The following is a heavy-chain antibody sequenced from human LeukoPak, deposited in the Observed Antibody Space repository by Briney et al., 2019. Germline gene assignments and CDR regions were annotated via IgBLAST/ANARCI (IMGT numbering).Heavy chain of an antibody. Sequence: SETLSLTCAVYGGSFIPYYRSWIRQPPGKGLEWIGEINHSGSTNYNPSLKSRVTISVDTSKNQFSLKLSSVTAADTAVYYCARGGFYCGGDCYVDYWGQGTLVTVSS. V-gene: IGHV4-34*01. CDR1: GGSFIPYY. CDR2: INHSGST. J-gene: IGHJ4*02. D-gene: IGHD2-21*02. CDR3: ARGGFYCGGDCYVDY.